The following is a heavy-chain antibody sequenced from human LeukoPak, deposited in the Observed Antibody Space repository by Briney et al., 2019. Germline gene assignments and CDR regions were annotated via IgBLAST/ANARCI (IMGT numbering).Heavy chain of an antibody. V-gene: IGHV3-9*01. CDR1: GFTFDAYA. J-gene: IGHJ3*02. CDR2: ISWNSGNT. Sequence: GGSLRLSCAASGFTFDAYAMHWVRQVPGKGLEWVSGISWNSGNTDYADSVKGRFTISRDNAKNSLYLQMNSLRVEDTALYYCAKYDKVVLEAFDIWGQGTMVTVSS. D-gene: IGHD5-12*01. CDR3: AKYDKVVLEAFDI.